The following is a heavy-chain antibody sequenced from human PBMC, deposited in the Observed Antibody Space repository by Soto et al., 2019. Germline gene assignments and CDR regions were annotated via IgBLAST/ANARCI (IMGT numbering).Heavy chain of an antibody. D-gene: IGHD2-2*02. CDR2: ISAYNGNT. CDR1: GYTFTSYG. Sequence: QVRLVQSGAEVKKPGASVKVSCKASGYTFTSYGISWVRQAPGQGLEWMGWISAYNGNTNYAQKLQGRVTMTTDTSPSPASMELRSLRSDDTPVYYCARVKYRPPYYYSSGMDVWGQGTTVTVSS. V-gene: IGHV1-18*01. CDR3: ARVKYRPPYYYSSGMDV. J-gene: IGHJ6*02.